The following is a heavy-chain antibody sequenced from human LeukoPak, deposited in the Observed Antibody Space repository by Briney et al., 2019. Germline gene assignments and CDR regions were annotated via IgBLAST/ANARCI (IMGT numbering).Heavy chain of an antibody. Sequence: GGSLRLSCAASGFTISSNYMSWVRQAPGKGLEWVSLISSSDSTYFADSVKGRFTISRDNSKNTLYLQMNSLRAEDTAVYYCARSPPGSGRTYWGQGTLVTVSS. CDR3: ARSPPGSGRTY. CDR1: GFTISSNY. CDR2: ISSSDST. J-gene: IGHJ4*02. D-gene: IGHD3-10*01. V-gene: IGHV3-66*01.